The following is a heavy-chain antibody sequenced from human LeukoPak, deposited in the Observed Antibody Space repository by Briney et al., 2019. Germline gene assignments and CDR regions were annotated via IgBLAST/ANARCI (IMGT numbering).Heavy chain of an antibody. CDR2: LYSDGNT. CDR1: GFTFRSYS. Sequence: GGSLRLSCAVSGFTFRSYSMNWVRQAPGKGLEWVSVLYSDGNTKYADSVQGRFTISRDNSKNTLYLEMNSLSPDDTAVYYCARGVEPLAVNTLAYWGQGTLVTVSS. D-gene: IGHD1-14*01. V-gene: IGHV3-53*01. J-gene: IGHJ4*02. CDR3: ARGVEPLAVNTLAY.